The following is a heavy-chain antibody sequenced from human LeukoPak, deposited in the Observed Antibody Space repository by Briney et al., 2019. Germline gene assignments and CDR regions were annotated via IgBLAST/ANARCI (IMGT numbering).Heavy chain of an antibody. CDR3: AGGPGFLIDC. Sequence: GGSLRLSCAVSGLTFSSSWMDWVRQAPGKGLEWVANIKQDGSEKYYVDSVKGRFTISRDNAKNSLYLQMNSLRAEDTAVYYCAGGPGFLIDCWGQGTLVTVSS. D-gene: IGHD3-3*01. CDR1: GLTFSSSW. CDR2: IKQDGSEK. J-gene: IGHJ4*02. V-gene: IGHV3-7*03.